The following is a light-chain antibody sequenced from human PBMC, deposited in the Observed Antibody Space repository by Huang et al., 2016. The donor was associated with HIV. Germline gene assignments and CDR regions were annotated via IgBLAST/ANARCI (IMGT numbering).Light chain of an antibody. CDR2: DAS. Sequence: EIVLTQSPATLSLSPGESATLSCRTSQSVFSYLAWYQQRPGQAPRLLIYDASSRATGVSARFSGSGSGTDFALTISSLESEDFAVYYCQQRSAWPRTFGQGTELEI. J-gene: IGKJ2*01. CDR3: QQRSAWPRT. CDR1: QSVFSY. V-gene: IGKV3-11*01.